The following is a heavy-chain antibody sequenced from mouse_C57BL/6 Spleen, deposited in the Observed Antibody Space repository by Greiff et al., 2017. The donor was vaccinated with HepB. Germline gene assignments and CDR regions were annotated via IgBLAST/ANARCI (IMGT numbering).Heavy chain of an antibody. CDR1: GYTFTSYW. V-gene: IGHV1-53*01. D-gene: IGHD1-1*01. J-gene: IGHJ1*03. CDR3: ARSLITTVEWYFDV. CDR2: INPSNGGT. Sequence: QVQLQQPGTELVKPGASVKLSCKASGYTFTSYWMHWVKQRPGQGLEWIGNINPSNGGTNYNEKFKSKATLTVDKSSSTAYMQLSSLTSEDSAVYYCARSLITTVEWYFDVWGTGTTVTVSS.